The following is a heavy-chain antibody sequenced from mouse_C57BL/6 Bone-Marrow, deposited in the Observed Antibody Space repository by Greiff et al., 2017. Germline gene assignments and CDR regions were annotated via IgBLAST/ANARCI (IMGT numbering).Heavy chain of an antibody. CDR1: GFTFSSYA. CDR3: ARQVNTGTFAY. J-gene: IGHJ3*01. D-gene: IGHD4-1*01. CDR2: ISDGGSYT. V-gene: IGHV5-4*03. Sequence: DVMLVESGGGLVKPGGSLKLSCEASGFTFSSYAMSWVRQTPEKRLEWVATISDGGSYTNYPDNVKGRFTVARDNTKNNLYLQMSHLKSEDTAMCYCARQVNTGTFAYWGQGTLVTVSA.